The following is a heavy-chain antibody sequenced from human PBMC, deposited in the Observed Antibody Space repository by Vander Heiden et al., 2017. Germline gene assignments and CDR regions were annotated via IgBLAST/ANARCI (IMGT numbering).Heavy chain of an antibody. J-gene: IGHJ4*02. D-gene: IGHD3-22*01. Sequence: QALEWMGWITPFNCNTNYAQKFQDRVTITRARSMRTAYMELSSLRSDDTALYYCSSSYYYDSSGYYYWGQGTLVTVSS. CDR3: SSSYYYDSSGYYY. CDR2: ITPFNCNT. V-gene: IGHV1-45*02.